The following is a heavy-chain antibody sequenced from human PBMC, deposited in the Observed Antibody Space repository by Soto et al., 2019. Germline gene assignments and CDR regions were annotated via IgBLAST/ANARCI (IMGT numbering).Heavy chain of an antibody. CDR1: GGSFNDYY. J-gene: IGHJ6*01. CDR3: AGGQESFFGVVSYFYYGMDA. Sequence: QVQLQQWGAGLLKPSESLALTCAVYGGSFNDYYWSWIRQPPGKGLEWVGEINHSGSTNYNPSLKSPFLLSVHTSNNQLSLGLGSVAAADTGVYSCAGGQESFFGVVSYFYYGMDAGGHGTKVSDSS. D-gene: IGHD3-3*01. V-gene: IGHV4-34*01. CDR2: INHSGST.